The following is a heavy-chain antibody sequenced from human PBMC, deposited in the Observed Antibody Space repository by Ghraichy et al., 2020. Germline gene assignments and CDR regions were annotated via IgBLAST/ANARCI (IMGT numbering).Heavy chain of an antibody. CDR3: AKDLGPDTMVRGVHDAFDI. V-gene: IGHV3-9*01. CDR1: GFTFDDYA. CDR2: ISWNSGSI. J-gene: IGHJ3*02. Sequence: GGSLRLSCAASGFTFDDYAMHWVRQAPGKGLEWVSGISWNSGSIGYADSVKGRFTISRDNAKNSLYLQMNSLRAEDTALYYCAKDLGPDTMVRGVHDAFDIWGQGTMVTVSS. D-gene: IGHD3-10*01.